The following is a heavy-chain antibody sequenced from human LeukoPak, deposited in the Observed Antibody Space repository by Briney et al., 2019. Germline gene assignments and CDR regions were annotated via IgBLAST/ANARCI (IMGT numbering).Heavy chain of an antibody. CDR1: GGSISSYY. V-gene: IGHV4-59*01. Sequence: RPSETLSLTCTVSGGSISSYYWSWIRQPPGKGLEWIGYIYYSGSTNYNPSLKSRVTISVDTSKNQFSLKLSSVTAADTAVYYCARNTGYSGYERGVGAFDIWGQGTMVTVSS. CDR3: ARNTGYSGYERGVGAFDI. CDR2: IYYSGST. D-gene: IGHD5-12*01. J-gene: IGHJ3*02.